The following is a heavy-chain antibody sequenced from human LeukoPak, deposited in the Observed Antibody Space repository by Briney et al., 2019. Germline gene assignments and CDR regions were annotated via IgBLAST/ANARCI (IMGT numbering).Heavy chain of an antibody. V-gene: IGHV4-38-2*02. CDR1: GYSISSGYY. Sequence: SETLSLTCTVSGYSISSGYYWGWIRHVPGKGLEWIGEINYTGSTSYNPSLKSRVTISVDTSQNQFFLLLTSVTAADTAVYYCARVAGYLPTGWFDPWGQGTHVTVSS. D-gene: IGHD6-25*01. CDR3: ARVAGYLPTGWFDP. J-gene: IGHJ5*02. CDR2: INYTGST.